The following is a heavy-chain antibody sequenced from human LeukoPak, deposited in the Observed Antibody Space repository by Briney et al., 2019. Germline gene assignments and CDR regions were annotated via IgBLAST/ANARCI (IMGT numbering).Heavy chain of an antibody. Sequence: GGSLRLSCAASGFTFSSYAMSWVRQAPGKGLEWVSAISGSGGSTYYADSVKGRFTISRDNSKNTLYLQMNSLGAEDTAVYYCAKDLEYYDFWSGSPWGWFDPWGQGTLVTVSS. D-gene: IGHD3-3*01. CDR2: ISGSGGST. CDR1: GFTFSSYA. V-gene: IGHV3-23*01. J-gene: IGHJ5*02. CDR3: AKDLEYYDFWSGSPWGWFDP.